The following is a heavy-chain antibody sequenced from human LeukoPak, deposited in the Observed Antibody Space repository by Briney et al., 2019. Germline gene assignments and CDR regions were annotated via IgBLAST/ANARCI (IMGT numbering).Heavy chain of an antibody. Sequence: GRSLRLSCAASGFTFSAYVMNWVRQAPGKGLEWISYISPTSSPIYYADSVRGRFTISRDNAKNSLWLQMSSLRDEDTAVYYCARSVGSLDSWGQGTLVTVSS. CDR2: ISPTSSPI. D-gene: IGHD3-10*01. CDR1: GFTFSAYV. CDR3: ARSVGSLDS. J-gene: IGHJ4*02. V-gene: IGHV3-48*02.